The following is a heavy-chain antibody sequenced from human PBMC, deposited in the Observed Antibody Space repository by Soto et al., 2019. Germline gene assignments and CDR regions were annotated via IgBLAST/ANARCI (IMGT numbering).Heavy chain of an antibody. J-gene: IGHJ4*02. Sequence: QVQLVESGGGVVQPGRSLRLSCAASGFTFSSYAMHWVRQAPGKGLEWVAVISYDGSNKYYADSVKGRFTISRDNSKNTLYLQMDSLRAEDTAVYYCARDPGGIAADWGQGTLVTVSS. CDR2: ISYDGSNK. V-gene: IGHV3-30-3*01. CDR3: ARDPGGIAAD. D-gene: IGHD6-13*01. CDR1: GFTFSSYA.